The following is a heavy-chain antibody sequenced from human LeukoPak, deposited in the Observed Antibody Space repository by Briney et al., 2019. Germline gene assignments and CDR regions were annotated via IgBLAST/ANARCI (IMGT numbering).Heavy chain of an antibody. CDR3: ARDSAGNDY. Sequence: GGSLRLSCAASGFSFSNYEMNWVRQAPGKGLEWISYITASSTTIYYADSVKGRFTISRDNAKNSLYLQMNSLRAEDTAMYYCARDSAGNDYWGQGTLVTVSS. V-gene: IGHV3-48*03. J-gene: IGHJ4*02. CDR1: GFSFSNYE. CDR2: ITASSTTI. D-gene: IGHD6-13*01.